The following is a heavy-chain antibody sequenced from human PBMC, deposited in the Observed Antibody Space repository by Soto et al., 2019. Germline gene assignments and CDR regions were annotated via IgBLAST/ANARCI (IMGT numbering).Heavy chain of an antibody. CDR3: AKDALGVVPAARHGTYFDY. D-gene: IGHD2-2*01. Sequence: GGSLRLSCAASGFTFSSYAMSWVRQAPGKGLEWVSAISGSGGSTYYADSVKGRFTISRDNSKNTLYLQMNSLRAEDTAVYYCAKDALGVVPAARHGTYFDYWGQGTLVTVSS. V-gene: IGHV3-23*01. J-gene: IGHJ4*02. CDR2: ISGSGGST. CDR1: GFTFSSYA.